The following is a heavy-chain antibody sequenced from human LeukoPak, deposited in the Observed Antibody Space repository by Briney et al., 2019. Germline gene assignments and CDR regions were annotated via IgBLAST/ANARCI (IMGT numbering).Heavy chain of an antibody. CDR2: MNPNSGNT. V-gene: IGHV1-8*01. CDR1: GYTFTSYD. D-gene: IGHD2-15*01. CDR3: ARGLAWYCSGGSCENNDY. J-gene: IGHJ4*02. Sequence: GASVRVSCKASGYTFTSYDINWVRQATGQGLEWMGWMNPNSGNTGYAQKFQGRVTVTRNTSISTAYMELSSLRSEDTAVYYCARGLAWYCSGGSCENNDYWGQGALVTVSS.